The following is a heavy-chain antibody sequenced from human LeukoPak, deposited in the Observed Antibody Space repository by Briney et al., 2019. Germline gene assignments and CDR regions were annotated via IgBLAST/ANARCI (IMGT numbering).Heavy chain of an antibody. CDR3: ARCVAAIDY. V-gene: IGHV3-7*05. CDR2: IKQDGSDK. J-gene: IGHJ4*02. D-gene: IGHD5-18*01. Sequence: PGGSLRLSCAASGFTLSYYWMTWVRQAPGKGLEWVANIKQDGSDKACVDSVKGRFTISRDNAKNSLYLQMNSLRAEDTAVYYCARCVAAIDYWGQGTLVTVSS. CDR1: GFTLSYYW.